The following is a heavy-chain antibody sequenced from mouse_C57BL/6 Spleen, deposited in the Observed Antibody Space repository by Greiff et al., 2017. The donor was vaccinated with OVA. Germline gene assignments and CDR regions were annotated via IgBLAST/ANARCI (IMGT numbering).Heavy chain of an antibody. Sequence: QVQLKQPGAELVKPGASVKLSCKASGYTFTSYWMQWVKQRPGQGLEWIGEIDPSDSYTNYNQKFKGKATLTVDTSSSTAYMQLSSLTSEDSAVYYCASCGGNYVDYWGQGTTLTVSS. CDR2: IDPSDSYT. J-gene: IGHJ2*01. CDR1: GYTFTSYW. CDR3: ASCGGNYVDY. V-gene: IGHV1-50*01.